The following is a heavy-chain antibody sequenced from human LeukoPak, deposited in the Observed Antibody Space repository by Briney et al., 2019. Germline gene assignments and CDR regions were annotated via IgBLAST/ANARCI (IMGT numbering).Heavy chain of an antibody. CDR1: GFTFSSYA. CDR2: ISGSGGST. CDR3: ARETNAVAGTGGYYYYYGMDV. Sequence: GGSLRLSCAASGFTFSSYAVSWVRQAPGKGLEWVSAISGSGGSTYYADSVKGRFTISRDNSKNTLYLQMNSLRAEDTAVYYCARETNAVAGTGGYYYYYGMDVWGQGTTVTVSS. V-gene: IGHV3-23*01. J-gene: IGHJ6*02. D-gene: IGHD6-19*01.